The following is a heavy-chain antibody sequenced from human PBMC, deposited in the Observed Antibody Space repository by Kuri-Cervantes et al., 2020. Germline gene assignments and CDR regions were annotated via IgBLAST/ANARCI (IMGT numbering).Heavy chain of an antibody. Sequence: SQTLSLTCAVYGGSSSGYYWSWIRQPPGKGLEWIGEINHSGSTNYNPSLKSRVTISVDTSKNQFSLKLTSVTAADTAMYYCARVEGYYYYYMDVWGKGTTVTVSS. CDR1: GGSSSGYY. J-gene: IGHJ6*03. CDR2: INHSGST. D-gene: IGHD3-3*01. CDR3: ARVEGYYYYYMDV. V-gene: IGHV4-34*01.